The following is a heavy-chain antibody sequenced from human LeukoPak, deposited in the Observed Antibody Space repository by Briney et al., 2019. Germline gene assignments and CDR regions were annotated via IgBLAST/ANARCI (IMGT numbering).Heavy chain of an antibody. Sequence: SGGSLRLSCAASGFTVGNYAMAWVRQSPGKGLEWVSCITDIGKNTYHTDSVKGRFTISRDNSKNTLSLQMNSLRVEDTAVYYCAKATQRYCTGGTCYPLDYWGQGTLVTVSS. CDR2: ITDIGKNT. CDR3: AKATQRYCTGGTCYPLDY. V-gene: IGHV3-23*01. CDR1: GFTVGNYA. D-gene: IGHD2-8*02. J-gene: IGHJ4*02.